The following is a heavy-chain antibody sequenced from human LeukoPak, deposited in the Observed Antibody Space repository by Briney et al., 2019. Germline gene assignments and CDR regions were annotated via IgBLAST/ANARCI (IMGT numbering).Heavy chain of an antibody. Sequence: GGSLRLSCAASGFTFNSYTMSWVRQAPGKGLVWVSRINSDGTTTNYADSVQGRFTIYRDNAQNTVYLQMNSLRAEDTSVYYCARALTGSRNAMDVWGQGSWVTVSS. J-gene: IGHJ6*02. CDR2: INSDGTTT. D-gene: IGHD3-9*01. CDR1: GFTFNSYT. V-gene: IGHV3-74*01. CDR3: ARALTGSRNAMDV.